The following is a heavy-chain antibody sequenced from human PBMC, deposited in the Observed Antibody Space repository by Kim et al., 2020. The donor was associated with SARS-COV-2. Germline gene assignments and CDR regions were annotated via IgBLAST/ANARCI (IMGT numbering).Heavy chain of an antibody. V-gene: IGHV5-51*01. CDR2: IYPGDSDT. CDR3: ARQYSGTDYGGGFDY. Sequence: GESLKISCKGSGYSFTSYWIGWVRQMPGKGLEWMGIIYPGDSDTRYSPSFQGQVTISADKSISTAYLQWSSLKASDTAMYYCARQYSGTDYGGGFDYWGQGTLVTVSS. J-gene: IGHJ4*02. D-gene: IGHD1-26*01. CDR1: GYSFTSYW.